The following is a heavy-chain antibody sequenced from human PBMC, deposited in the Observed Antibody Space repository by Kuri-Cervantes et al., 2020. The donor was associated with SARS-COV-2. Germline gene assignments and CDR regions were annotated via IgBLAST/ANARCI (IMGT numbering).Heavy chain of an antibody. D-gene: IGHD5-12*01. J-gene: IGHJ4*02. V-gene: IGHV4-38-2*02. CDR2: IYHSGST. Sequence: GSLRLSCTVSGCSISSGYYWGWIRQPPGKGLEWIGSIYHSGSTYYNPSLKSRVTISVDTSKNQFSLKLSSVTAADTAVYYCARRSGYDLDFDYWGQGTLVTVSS. CDR1: GCSISSGYY. CDR3: ARRSGYDLDFDY.